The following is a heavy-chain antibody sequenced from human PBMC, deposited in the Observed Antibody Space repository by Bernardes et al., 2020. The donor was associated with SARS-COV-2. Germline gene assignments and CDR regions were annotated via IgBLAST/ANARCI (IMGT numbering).Heavy chain of an antibody. CDR2: ISYDGSNK. J-gene: IGHJ4*02. D-gene: IGHD3-10*01. Sequence: GGSLRLSCAASGFTFSSYAMHWVRQAPGKGLEWVAVISYDGSNKYYADSVKGRFTISRDNSKNTLYLQMNSLRAEDTAVYYCASAIMVRGYSDYWGQGTLVTVSS. CDR3: ASAIMVRGYSDY. V-gene: IGHV3-30*04. CDR1: GFTFSSYA.